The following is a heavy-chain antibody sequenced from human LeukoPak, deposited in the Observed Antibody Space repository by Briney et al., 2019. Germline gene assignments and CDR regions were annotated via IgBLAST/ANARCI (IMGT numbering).Heavy chain of an antibody. V-gene: IGHV3-48*04. Sequence: GESLRLSCAAFGFTVSSNYMNWVRQAPGKGLEWVSYISSSGSTIYYADSVKGRFTISRDNAKNTVYLQMNSLRAEDTAVYYCAKFFTGEYVRAFDIWGQGTMVNVSS. CDR3: AKFFTGEYVRAFDI. J-gene: IGHJ3*02. D-gene: IGHD3-10*02. CDR2: ISSSGSTI. CDR1: GFTVSSNY.